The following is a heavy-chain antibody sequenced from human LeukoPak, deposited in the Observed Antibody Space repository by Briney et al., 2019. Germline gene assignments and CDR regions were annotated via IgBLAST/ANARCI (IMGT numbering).Heavy chain of an antibody. V-gene: IGHV3-23*01. D-gene: IGHD1-26*01. CDR1: GFTFSSYA. Sequence: GGSLGLSCAASGFTFSSYAMSWVRQAPGKGLEWVSAISGSGGSTYYADSVKGRFTISRDNSKNTLYLQMNSLRAEDTAVYYCASGVRGYFDYWGQGTLVTVSS. J-gene: IGHJ4*02. CDR2: ISGSGGST. CDR3: ASGVRGYFDY.